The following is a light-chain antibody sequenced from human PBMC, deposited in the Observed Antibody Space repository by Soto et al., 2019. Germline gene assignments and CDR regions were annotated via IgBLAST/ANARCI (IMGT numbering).Light chain of an antibody. CDR1: SSDIGTYNL. J-gene: IGLJ1*01. CDR3: CSYAGSGTDNYV. CDR2: EGI. Sequence: ALTQPASVSWSPGQSITISCTGTSSDIGTYNLVSWYQHYPGKAPKLMIYEGIKRPSGVSNRFSGSKSGNTAFLTISGLQAEDEADYYCCSYAGSGTDNYVFGSGTKVTVL. V-gene: IGLV2-23*01.